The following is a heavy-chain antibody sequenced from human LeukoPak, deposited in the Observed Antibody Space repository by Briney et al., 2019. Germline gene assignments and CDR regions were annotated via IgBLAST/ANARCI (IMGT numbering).Heavy chain of an antibody. D-gene: IGHD1-26*01. CDR2: INPNSGGT. J-gene: IGHJ4*02. CDR1: GYTFTGYY. CDR3: ARAVGATTVGPC. Sequence: ASVKVSCEASGYTFTGYYMHWVRQAPGQGLEWMGWINPNSGGTNYAQKFQGRVTMTRDTSISTAYMELSRLRSDDTAVYYCARAVGATTVGPCWGQGTLVTVSS. V-gene: IGHV1-2*02.